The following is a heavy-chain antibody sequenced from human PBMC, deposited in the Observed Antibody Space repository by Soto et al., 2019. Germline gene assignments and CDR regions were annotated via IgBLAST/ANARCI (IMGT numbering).Heavy chain of an antibody. D-gene: IGHD6-19*01. Sequence: SDTRALTSTVSGDSVSSGSYSWRWIRQTQGKGLEWIGYLYYSGSTNCNPSLKSRVTISVDTSKHRFSLKQSSVTAADTAAYYCARDRYGAVAGTKYYSSYYGIDVWGQVTTATVS. CDR2: LYYSGST. J-gene: IGHJ6*02. CDR1: GDSVSSGSYS. CDR3: ARDRYGAVAGTKYYSSYYGIDV. V-gene: IGHV4-61*01.